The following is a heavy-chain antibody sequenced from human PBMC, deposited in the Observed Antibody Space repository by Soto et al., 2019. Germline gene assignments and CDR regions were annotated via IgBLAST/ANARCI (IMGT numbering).Heavy chain of an antibody. J-gene: IGHJ4*02. D-gene: IGHD7-27*01. V-gene: IGHV4-34*02. Sequence: QVHLEQRGAGLLKPSETLSLTCTVSGGSFTGHFWSWVRQPPGKGLEWIGEVSHSGNTKYYPSLRSRVTLSVDSTKNQISLELTSVTAADTAVYYCARAKFESTGWHQFDIWGQGTLVTVSS. CDR2: VSHSGNT. CDR3: ARAKFESTGWHQFDI. CDR1: GGSFTGHF.